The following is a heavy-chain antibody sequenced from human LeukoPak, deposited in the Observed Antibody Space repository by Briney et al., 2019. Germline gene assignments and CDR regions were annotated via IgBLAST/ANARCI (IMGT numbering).Heavy chain of an antibody. CDR1: GFTFSSYG. Sequence: GGSLRLSCAASGFTFSSYGMHWVRQATGKGLEWVSGIGTAGEIYYPGSVKGRFTISRENAKNSLYLQMNSLRAGDTAVYYCARAAYSSTWYSRYFDLWGRGTLVTVSS. CDR2: IGTAGEI. CDR3: ARAAYSSTWYSRYFDL. D-gene: IGHD6-13*01. V-gene: IGHV3-13*01. J-gene: IGHJ2*01.